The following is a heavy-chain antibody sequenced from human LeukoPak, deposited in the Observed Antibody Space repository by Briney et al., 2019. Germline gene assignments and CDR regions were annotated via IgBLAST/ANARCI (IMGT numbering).Heavy chain of an antibody. V-gene: IGHV4-31*03. CDR1: GTSISSGAYS. Sequence: SETLSLTCTVSGTSISSGAYSWSWVRQHPGKGLEWIAYIYYSGNTYYNPSLKRRVTISVDTSKNQFSLKLSSVTAADTAVYYCAGRLWRRDGYNLSAFDIWGQGTMVTVSS. D-gene: IGHD5-24*01. J-gene: IGHJ3*02. CDR3: AGRLWRRDGYNLSAFDI. CDR2: IYYSGNT.